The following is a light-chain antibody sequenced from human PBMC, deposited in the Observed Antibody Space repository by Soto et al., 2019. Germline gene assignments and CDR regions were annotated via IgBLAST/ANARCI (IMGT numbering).Light chain of an antibody. CDR3: SSYAGSSNV. Sequence: QSALTQPASVSGSPGQSITISCTGTSGDVGTYDLVSWYQHHPGAAPKLMIYEATRRPSGVPDRFSGSKSGNTASLTVSGLQAEDEADYYCSSYAGSSNVFGTGTKVTVL. J-gene: IGLJ1*01. V-gene: IGLV2-14*02. CDR2: EAT. CDR1: SGDVGTYDL.